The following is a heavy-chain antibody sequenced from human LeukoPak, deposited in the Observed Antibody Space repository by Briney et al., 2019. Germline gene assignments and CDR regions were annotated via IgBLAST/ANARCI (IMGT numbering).Heavy chain of an antibody. V-gene: IGHV1-8*01. D-gene: IGHD3-10*01. J-gene: IGHJ5*02. CDR1: GYTFTSYD. CDR2: MNPNSGNT. Sequence: GASMKVSCKASGYTFTSYDINWARQATGQGPEWMGWMNPNSGNTGYAQKFQGRVTMTRNTSISTAYMELSSLRSEDTAVYYCTRYPSRTGSYYKRNWFDPWGQGTLVTVSS. CDR3: TRYPSRTGSYYKRNWFDP.